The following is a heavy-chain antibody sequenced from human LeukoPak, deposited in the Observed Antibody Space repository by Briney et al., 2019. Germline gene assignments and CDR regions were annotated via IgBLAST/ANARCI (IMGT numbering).Heavy chain of an antibody. D-gene: IGHD3-16*02. V-gene: IGHV4-39*01. Sequence: SETLSLTCTVSGGSFSSALYYWAWIRQTPEQQLEWIGSVSHDGITKYSPSLGGRVSLSADTSKNAFFMEVHSVTAADTAVYYCAASPLGVRLGELSPWGQGTLVTVSS. CDR2: VSHDGIT. CDR3: AASPLGVRLGELSP. CDR1: GGSFSSALYY. J-gene: IGHJ5*02.